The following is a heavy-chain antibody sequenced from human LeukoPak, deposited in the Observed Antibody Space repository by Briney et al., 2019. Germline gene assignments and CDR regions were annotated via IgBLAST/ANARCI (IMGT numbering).Heavy chain of an antibody. CDR1: GFTFSSYS. Sequence: GGSLRLSCAASGFTFSSYSMNWVRQAPGKGLEWVSSISSSSSYIYYADSVKGRFTISRDNAKNSLYLQMNSLRAEDTAVYYCARDRAPTVTPVNWFDPWGQGTLVIVSS. J-gene: IGHJ5*02. V-gene: IGHV3-21*01. CDR3: ARDRAPTVTPVNWFDP. D-gene: IGHD4-17*01. CDR2: ISSSSSYI.